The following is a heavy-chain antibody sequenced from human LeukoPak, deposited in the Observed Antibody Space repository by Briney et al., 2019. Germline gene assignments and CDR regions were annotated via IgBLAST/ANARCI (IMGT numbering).Heavy chain of an antibody. J-gene: IGHJ3*02. CDR1: GFTVSSNY. CDR3: ASYVDTAMAAGVAFDI. CDR2: IYSGGST. D-gene: IGHD5-18*01. Sequence: GGSLRLSCAASGFTVSSNYMSWVRQAPGKGLEWVSVIYSGGSTYYADSVKGRFTISRDNTKNTLYLQMNSLRAEDTAVYYCASYVDTAMAAGVAFDIWGQGTMVTVSS. V-gene: IGHV3-53*01.